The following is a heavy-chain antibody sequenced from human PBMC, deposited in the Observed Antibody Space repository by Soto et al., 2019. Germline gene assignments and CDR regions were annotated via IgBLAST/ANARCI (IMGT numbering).Heavy chain of an antibody. CDR3: ARDTRVRGEDYYHGMDV. Sequence: SETLSLTCTVSGGSVSSYYWSWIRQPPGKGLEWIGYIYYSGSTNYNPSLKSRVTISVDTSKNQFSLKLSSVTAADTAVYYCARDTRVRGEDYYHGMDVWGQGTTVTVSS. D-gene: IGHD3-10*01. CDR1: GGSVSSYY. CDR2: IYYSGST. J-gene: IGHJ6*02. V-gene: IGHV4-59*02.